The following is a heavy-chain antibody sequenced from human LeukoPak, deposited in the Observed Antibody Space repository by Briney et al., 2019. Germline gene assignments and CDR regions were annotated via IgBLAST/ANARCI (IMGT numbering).Heavy chain of an antibody. CDR1: GGSISSDY. CDR3: ARGANWGSPDY. V-gene: IGHV4-59*01. Sequence: KPSETLSLTCTVSGGSISSDYWSWIRQSPGKGLEWIGHIYYSGTTSYNPALKSRVTISLDTSKNQFSLKLSSVTAADTAVYYCARGANWGSPDYWGQGTLVTVSS. D-gene: IGHD7-27*01. J-gene: IGHJ4*02. CDR2: IYYSGTT.